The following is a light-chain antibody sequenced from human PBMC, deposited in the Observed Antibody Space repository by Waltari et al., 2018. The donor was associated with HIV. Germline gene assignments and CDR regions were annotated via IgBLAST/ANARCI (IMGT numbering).Light chain of an antibody. CDR2: DVS. CDR1: STPPGGYNY. CDR3: SSYTSSSTLAWV. Sequence: QSALTQPASVSGSPGQSTTTSCTGTSTPPGGYNYVPSDQQHPGKAPKLMIYDVSNRPSGVSNRFSGSKSGNTAPLTISGLQAEDEADYYCSSYTSSSTLAWVFGGGTKLTGL. J-gene: IGLJ3*02. V-gene: IGLV2-14*01.